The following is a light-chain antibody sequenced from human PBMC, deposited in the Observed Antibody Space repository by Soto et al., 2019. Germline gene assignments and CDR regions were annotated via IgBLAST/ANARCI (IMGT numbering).Light chain of an antibody. CDR2: AAS. V-gene: IGKV1-27*01. CDR3: QKYNSPLFT. CDR1: QDISNY. J-gene: IGKJ3*01. Sequence: DIQMTQSPSSLSASVGDRVTITCRASQDISNYLAWYEQKPGEVPKVLISAASTLQSGVPSRFSGSGSGTDFTRTITSLQPEEVATFYCQKYNSPLFTLGPGTKVDIK.